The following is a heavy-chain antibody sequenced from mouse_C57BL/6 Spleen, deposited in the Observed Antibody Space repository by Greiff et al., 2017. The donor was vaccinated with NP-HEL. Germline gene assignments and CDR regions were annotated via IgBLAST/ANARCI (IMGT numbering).Heavy chain of an antibody. D-gene: IGHD1-1*01. V-gene: IGHV1-66*01. Sequence: QVQLKQSGPELVKPGASVKISCKASGYSFTSYYIHWVKQRPGQGLEWIGWIYPGSGNTKYNERFKGKATLTADTSSSTAYMQLSSLTAEDSAVYYCAREVITTVVADYWGQATTLTVSS. J-gene: IGHJ2*01. CDR1: GYSFTSYY. CDR3: AREVITTVVADY. CDR2: IYPGSGNT.